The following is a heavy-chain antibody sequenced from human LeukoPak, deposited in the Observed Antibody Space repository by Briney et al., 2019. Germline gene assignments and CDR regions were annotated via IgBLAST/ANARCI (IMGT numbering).Heavy chain of an antibody. J-gene: IGHJ4*02. CDR2: IWYDGSNK. D-gene: IGHD6-19*01. V-gene: IGHV3-33*01. Sequence: GGSLRLSCAASGFTFGSYGMHWVRQAPGKGLEWVAVIWYDGSNKYYADSVKGRFTISRDNSKNTLYLQMNSLRAEDTAVYYCARDLGGSSSRNFDYWGQGTLVTVSS. CDR3: ARDLGGSSSRNFDY. CDR1: GFTFGSYG.